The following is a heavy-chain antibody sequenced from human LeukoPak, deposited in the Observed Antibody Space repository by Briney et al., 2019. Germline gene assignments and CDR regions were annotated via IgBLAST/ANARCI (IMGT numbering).Heavy chain of an antibody. J-gene: IGHJ6*02. CDR3: ARDGATVRGFYYYYYYGMNV. Sequence: GGSLRLSCAASGFTFTDYALSWVRQAPGKGLEWVSGITGRGDKTYYADSVKGRFTISRDNSKNTLYLQMNSLRAEDTAVYYCARDGATVRGFYYYYYYGMNVWGQGTTVTVSS. CDR1: GFTFTDYA. CDR2: ITGRGDKT. V-gene: IGHV3-23*01. D-gene: IGHD3-10*01.